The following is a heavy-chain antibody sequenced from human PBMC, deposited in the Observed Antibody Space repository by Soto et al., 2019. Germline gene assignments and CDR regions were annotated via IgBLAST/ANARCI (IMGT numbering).Heavy chain of an antibody. V-gene: IGHV3-30-3*01. CDR2: ISNYEGNK. J-gene: IGHJ4*02. CDR3: ARGASDFWGGYPEIHFFDS. CDR1: EFTFSTYP. D-gene: IGHD3-3*01. Sequence: QVLLVESGGCVVQPGGSLRLSSAASEFTFSTYPMHWVRQAPGKGLEWVAVISNYEGNKYYGDSMKGRFTISRDNSKTTLYLQMNRLRGDDTAVYYCARGASDFWGGYPEIHFFDSWGQGTLVTVSS.